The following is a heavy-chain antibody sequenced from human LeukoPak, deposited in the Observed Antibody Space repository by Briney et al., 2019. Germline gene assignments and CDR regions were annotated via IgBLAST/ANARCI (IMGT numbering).Heavy chain of an antibody. V-gene: IGHV4-59*08. CDR3: ARHKKINVNFDY. J-gene: IGHJ4*02. CDR2: IYHSGST. Sequence: SETLSLTCTVSGGSISSYYWSWIRQPPGKGLEWIGSIYHSGSTYYNPSLKSRVTISVDTSKNQFSLKLSSVTAADTAVYYCARHKKINVNFDYWGQGTLVTVSS. CDR1: GGSISSYY.